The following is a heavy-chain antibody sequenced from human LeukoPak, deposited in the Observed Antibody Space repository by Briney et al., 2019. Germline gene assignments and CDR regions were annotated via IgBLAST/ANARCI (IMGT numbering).Heavy chain of an antibody. CDR3: ARVQGTFIKYYFDY. CDR1: GFTFSSYA. Sequence: PGRSLRLSCAASGFTFSSYAMHWVRQAPGKGLEWVAVISYDGSSKYYADSVKGRFTISRDNSKNTLYLQMNSLRAEDTAVYYCARVQGTFIKYYFDYWGQGTLVTVSS. CDR2: ISYDGSSK. D-gene: IGHD3-10*01. J-gene: IGHJ4*02. V-gene: IGHV3-30-3*01.